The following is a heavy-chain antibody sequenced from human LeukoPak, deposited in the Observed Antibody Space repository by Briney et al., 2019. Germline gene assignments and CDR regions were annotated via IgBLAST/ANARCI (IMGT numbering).Heavy chain of an antibody. V-gene: IGHV3-74*01. J-gene: IGHJ4*02. CDR1: GFTFSSYW. Sequence: GGSLRLSCAASGFTFSSYWMHWVRQAPGKGLVWVSRINSDGSSTSYADSVKGRFTVSRDNAKNSLYLQMNSLRAEDTAVYYCARDRTVTPYYFDYWGQGTLVTVSS. CDR2: INSDGSST. CDR3: ARDRTVTPYYFDY. D-gene: IGHD3-16*01.